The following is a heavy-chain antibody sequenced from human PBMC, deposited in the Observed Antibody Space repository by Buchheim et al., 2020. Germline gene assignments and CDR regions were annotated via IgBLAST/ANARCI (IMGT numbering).Heavy chain of an antibody. J-gene: IGHJ6*02. CDR3: ARGTSYDFWSGYWGYYYGMDV. Sequence: QVQLVQSGAEVKKPGASVKVSCKASGYTFTSYDINWVRQATGQGLEWMGWMNPNSGNAGYEQKFHGRVTMTRNTSISTAYMELSSLTSEDTAVYFCARGTSYDFWSGYWGYYYGMDVWGRGTT. V-gene: IGHV1-8*01. CDR2: MNPNSGNA. D-gene: IGHD3-3*01. CDR1: GYTFTSYD.